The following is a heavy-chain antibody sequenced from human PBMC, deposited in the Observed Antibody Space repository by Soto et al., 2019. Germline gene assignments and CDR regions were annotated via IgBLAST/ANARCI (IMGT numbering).Heavy chain of an antibody. CDR3: ARVGTRDSSGYHPVYPYYYYGMDV. Sequence: QVQLQESGPGLVKPSETLSLTCTVSGGSISSYYWSWIRQPPGKGLEWIGYIYYSGSTNYNPSLQPSLQSRDTISGDTSKNQFSLKLSSVTAADTAVYYCARVGTRDSSGYHPVYPYYYYGMDVWGQGTTVTVSS. CDR1: GGSISSYY. J-gene: IGHJ6*02. CDR2: IYYSGST. V-gene: IGHV4-59*01. D-gene: IGHD3-22*01.